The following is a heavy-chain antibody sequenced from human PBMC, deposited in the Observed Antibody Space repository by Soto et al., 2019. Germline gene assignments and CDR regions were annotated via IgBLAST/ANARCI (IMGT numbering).Heavy chain of an antibody. Sequence: EVQLLESGGGLVQPGGSLRLSCAASGFTFSSYAMSWVRQAPGKGLEWVSAVSGSGGSTYYADSVKGRFTISRDNSKNTLYLQMNSLREEDTAVYYCARRSSGWYFDYWGQGTQLSLSS. CDR2: VSGSGGST. J-gene: IGHJ4*02. CDR1: GFTFSSYA. D-gene: IGHD6-19*01. V-gene: IGHV3-23*01. CDR3: ARRSSGWYFDY.